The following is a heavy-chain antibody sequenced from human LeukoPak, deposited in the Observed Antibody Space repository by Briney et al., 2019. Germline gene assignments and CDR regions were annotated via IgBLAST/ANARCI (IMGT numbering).Heavy chain of an antibody. D-gene: IGHD3-16*01. Sequence: SETLSLTCTVSAVSISTYYWSWFRQPPGKGLEWIGYIYYTGTISYNPSLKSRVTISLHASKNQFSLKLSSVTAADTAVYYCARVRFTYFMDVWGKGTTVTVSS. J-gene: IGHJ6*03. CDR3: ARVRFTYFMDV. V-gene: IGHV4-59*01. CDR2: IYYTGTI. CDR1: AVSISTYY.